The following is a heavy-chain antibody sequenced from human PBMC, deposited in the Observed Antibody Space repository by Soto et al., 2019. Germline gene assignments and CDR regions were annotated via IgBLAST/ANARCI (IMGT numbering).Heavy chain of an antibody. Sequence: ASVKVSCKASGFTFTSYDIYWVRQATGQGLEWMGWMNPNTGNSGYAQKFQGRVTMTSDTSISTAHMELSSLRSEDTAVYYCAGRAETNGWNGFGADKYYFDFWGQGTLVTVSS. J-gene: IGHJ4*02. CDR3: AGRAETNGWNGFGADKYYFDF. V-gene: IGHV1-8*01. D-gene: IGHD1-1*01. CDR1: GFTFTSYD. CDR2: MNPNTGNS.